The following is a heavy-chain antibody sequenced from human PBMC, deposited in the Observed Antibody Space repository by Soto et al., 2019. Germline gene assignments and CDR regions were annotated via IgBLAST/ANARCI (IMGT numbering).Heavy chain of an antibody. CDR3: ARLKKDYYYSSGYFTA. Sequence: SGPTLVNPTQTLTLTCTFSGFSLSTSGVGVGWIRQPPGKALEWLALIYWDEDKRYSPSLQSRVTITKATSENQVVLTLTNMDPVDTASYYCARLKKDYYYSSGYFTAWGQGTLVTVSS. V-gene: IGHV2-5*02. D-gene: IGHD3-22*01. J-gene: IGHJ4*02. CDR1: GFSLSTSGVG. CDR2: IYWDEDK.